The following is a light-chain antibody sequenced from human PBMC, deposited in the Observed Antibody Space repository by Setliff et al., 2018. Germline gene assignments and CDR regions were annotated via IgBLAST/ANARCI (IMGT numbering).Light chain of an antibody. J-gene: IGLJ1*01. Sequence: QSALAQPASVSGTPGQSITISCTGTGSYHYVSWYQQHPGKAPKLIIYDVTDRPSGVSNRFSASKSGNTASLTISGLQPEDEAHYYCSSYTSSSTFVFGTGTKGTVL. V-gene: IGLV2-14*03. CDR2: DVT. CDR1: GSYHY. CDR3: SSYTSSSTFV.